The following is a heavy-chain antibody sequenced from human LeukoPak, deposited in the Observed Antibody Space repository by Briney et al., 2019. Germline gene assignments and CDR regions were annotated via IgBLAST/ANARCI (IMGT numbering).Heavy chain of an antibody. Sequence: GGSLRLSCVGSGFNFDNYYMSWVRQAPGKGLEWVADIGHDGSDVYNVDSVRGRFTISRDNAKNSVFLQMNSLKDEDTAVYYCVRDGSGSDFSLDYWGQGTLVTVSS. J-gene: IGHJ4*02. CDR2: IGHDGSDV. V-gene: IGHV3-7*04. CDR3: VRDGSGSDFSLDY. CDR1: GFNFDNYY. D-gene: IGHD3-10*01.